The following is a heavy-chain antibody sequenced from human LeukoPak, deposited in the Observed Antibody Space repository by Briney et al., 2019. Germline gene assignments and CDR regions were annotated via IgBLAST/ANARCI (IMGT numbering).Heavy chain of an antibody. CDR1: GGSISSSSYY. D-gene: IGHD3-3*01. Sequence: SETLSLTCTVSGGSISSSSYYWGWIRQPPGKGLEWIGSIYYSGSTYYNPSLKSRVTISVDTSKNQFSLKLSSVTAADTAVYYCARQAINYDFWSGLFDYWGQGTLVTVSS. CDR2: IYYSGST. J-gene: IGHJ4*02. CDR3: ARQAINYDFWSGLFDY. V-gene: IGHV4-39*01.